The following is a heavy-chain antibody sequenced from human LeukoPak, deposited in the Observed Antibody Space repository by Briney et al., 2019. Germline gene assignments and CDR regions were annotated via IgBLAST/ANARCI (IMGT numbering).Heavy chain of an antibody. CDR2: MNPNSGNT. D-gene: IGHD3-9*01. CDR1: GYTFTSYD. CDR3: ARGHVESYDILSNDNWFDP. Sequence: GASVKVSCKASGYTFTSYDINWVRQATGQGLEWMGWMNPNSGNTGYAQKFQGRVTMTRNTSISTAYMELSSLRSEDTAVYYCARGHVESYDILSNDNWFDPRGQGTLVTVSS. V-gene: IGHV1-8*01. J-gene: IGHJ5*02.